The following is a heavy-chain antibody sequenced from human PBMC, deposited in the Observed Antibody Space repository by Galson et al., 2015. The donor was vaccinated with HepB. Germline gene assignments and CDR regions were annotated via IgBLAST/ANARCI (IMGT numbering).Heavy chain of an antibody. Sequence: SLRLSCAASGFTFDDFVLHWVRQAPGKGLEWVSLISWDAETTYYADSLEGRFTVSRDNNKNLLYLQMTSLRTEDTALCYCAKNPSRDGSGYHYDYFYYYPDVWGKGTPVTVSS. D-gene: IGHD3-22*01. V-gene: IGHV3-43*01. CDR1: GFTFDDFV. CDR2: ISWDAETT. CDR3: AKNPSRDGSGYHYDYFYYYPDV. J-gene: IGHJ6*03.